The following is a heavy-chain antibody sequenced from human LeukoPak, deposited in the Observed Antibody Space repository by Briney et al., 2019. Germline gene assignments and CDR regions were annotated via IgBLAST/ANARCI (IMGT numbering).Heavy chain of an antibody. D-gene: IGHD3-10*01. CDR3: ARDQLWFGEFGAFDI. CDR1: GFTFSSYG. J-gene: IGHJ3*02. Sequence: GRSLRLSCAASGFTFSSYGMHWVPQAAGEGLEWVAVIWYDGSNKYYADSVKGRFTISRDNSKNTLYLQMNSLRAEDTAVYYCARDQLWFGEFGAFDIWGQGTMVTVSS. CDR2: IWYDGSNK. V-gene: IGHV3-33*01.